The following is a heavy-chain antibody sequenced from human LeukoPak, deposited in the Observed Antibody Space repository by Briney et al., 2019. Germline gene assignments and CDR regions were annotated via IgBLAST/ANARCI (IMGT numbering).Heavy chain of an antibody. CDR3: AELGITMIGGV. V-gene: IGHV3-48*03. J-gene: IGHJ6*04. Sequence: GGSLRLSCAASGFSFSSYEMNWVRQAPGKGLEWVSYISSSGSTIYYADSVKGRFTISRDNAKNSLYLQMNRLRAEDTAVYYCAELGITMIGGVWGKGTTVTISS. CDR1: GFSFSSYE. CDR2: ISSSGSTI. D-gene: IGHD3-10*02.